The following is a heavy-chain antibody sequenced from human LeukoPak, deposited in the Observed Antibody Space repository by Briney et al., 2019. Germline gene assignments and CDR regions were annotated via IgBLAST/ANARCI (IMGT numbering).Heavy chain of an antibody. CDR3: ARADRLHGGPYLIGP. CDR2: INPNSGGT. D-gene: IGHD3-16*01. CDR1: GYSFTDYY. Sequence: ASVKVSCKTSGYSFTDYYMQWVRQAPGQGLEWMGWINPNSGGTSSAQKFQGRVTMTRDTSITTVYMEVNWLTSDDTAMYYCARADRLHGGPYLIGPRGQGTLVTVSS. V-gene: IGHV1-2*02. J-gene: IGHJ4*02.